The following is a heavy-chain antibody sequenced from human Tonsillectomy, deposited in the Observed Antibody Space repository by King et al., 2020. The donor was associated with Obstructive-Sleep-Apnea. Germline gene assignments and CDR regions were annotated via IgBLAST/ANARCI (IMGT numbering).Heavy chain of an antibody. CDR1: GYTFTTYA. CDR2: INAGHGDT. Sequence: QCQLVQSGAEVKKPGASVKVSCKASGYTFTTYAMHWVRQAPGQGLELMGCINAGHGDTKYSLKFQGRVTITRDTSANTAYMELSSLRSEDTTVYYCARDVLSTKLYYYFGMDVWGQGTTVTVSS. V-gene: IGHV1-3*01. J-gene: IGHJ6*02. D-gene: IGHD3-16*02. CDR3: ARDVLSTKLYYYFGMDV.